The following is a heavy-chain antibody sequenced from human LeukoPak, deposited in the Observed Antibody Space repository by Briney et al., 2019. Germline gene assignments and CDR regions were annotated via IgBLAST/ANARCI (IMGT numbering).Heavy chain of an antibody. J-gene: IGHJ4*02. V-gene: IGHV4-34*01. CDR2: IDQSGAT. CDR3: ARVPHYYFGYGYFDS. Sequence: SETLSLTCVVYGGSFSGYYWSWIRQPPGKWLDWIGEIDQSGATNYNPSLKSRVIISVDTSKKQFSLTLTSMTAADTAVYYCARVPHYYFGYGYFDSWGQGTLVTVSS. D-gene: IGHD3-10*01. CDR1: GGSFSGYY.